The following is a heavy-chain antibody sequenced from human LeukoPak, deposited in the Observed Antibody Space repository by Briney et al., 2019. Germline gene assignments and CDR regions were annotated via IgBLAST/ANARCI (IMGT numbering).Heavy chain of an antibody. CDR2: VSYSGHT. CDR3: ARAPGSGDYPYYYYMDV. V-gene: IGHV4-39*07. D-gene: IGHD4-17*01. Sequence: SETLSLTCSLSGGSIGSSSYYWGWIRQPPGKGLEWIGSVSYSGHTFHNPSLRGRVTMSVDTSKKQFSLNLTSVTAADTAVYFCARAPGSGDYPYYYYMDVWGKGTTVTVSS. CDR1: GGSIGSSSYY. J-gene: IGHJ6*03.